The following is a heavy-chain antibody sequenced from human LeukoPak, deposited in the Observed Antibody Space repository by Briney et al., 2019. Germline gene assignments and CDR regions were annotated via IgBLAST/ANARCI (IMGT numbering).Heavy chain of an antibody. J-gene: IGHJ4*02. CDR1: GGTFSSYT. Sequence: SVKVSCKASGGTFSSYTISWVRQAPGQGLEWMGRIIPILDIANYAQKFQGRVTITADKSTSTAYMELSSLRSEDTAVYYCARPDYYYYDSSGYYYYWGQGTLVTVSS. CDR2: IIPILDIA. V-gene: IGHV1-69*02. CDR3: ARPDYYYYDSSGYYYY. D-gene: IGHD3-22*01.